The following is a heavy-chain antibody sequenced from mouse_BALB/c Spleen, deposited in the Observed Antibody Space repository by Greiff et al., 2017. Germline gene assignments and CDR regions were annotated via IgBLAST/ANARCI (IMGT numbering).Heavy chain of an antibody. CDR1: GFTFSSFG. J-gene: IGHJ3*01. Sequence: EVQGVESGGGLVQPGGSRKLSCAASGFTFSSFGMHWVRQAPEKGLEWVAYISSGSSTIYYADTVKGRFTISRDNPKNTLFLQMTSLRSEDTAMYYCARSGDYGSSPFAYWGQGTLVTVSA. D-gene: IGHD1-1*01. CDR3: ARSGDYGSSPFAY. CDR2: ISSGSSTI. V-gene: IGHV5-17*02.